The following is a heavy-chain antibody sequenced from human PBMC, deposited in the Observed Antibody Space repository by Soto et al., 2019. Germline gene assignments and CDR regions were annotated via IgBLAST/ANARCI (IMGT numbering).Heavy chain of an antibody. CDR3: ARDRPKGGSYPYYFDY. CDR1: GFTFSSYG. J-gene: IGHJ4*02. D-gene: IGHD3-16*01. V-gene: IGHV3-33*01. CDR2: IWYDGSNK. Sequence: QVQLVESGGGVVQPGRSLRLSCAASGFTFSSYGMHWVRQAPGKGLEWVAVIWYDGSNKYYADSVKGRFTISRDNSKNTLYLQMNSLRAEDTAVYYCARDRPKGGSYPYYFDYWGQGTLVTVSS.